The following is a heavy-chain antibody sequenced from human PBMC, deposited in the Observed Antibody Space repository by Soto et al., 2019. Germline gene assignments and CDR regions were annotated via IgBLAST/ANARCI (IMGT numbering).Heavy chain of an antibody. CDR2: INHNSGGT. CDR1: GYTFTGYY. Sequence: ASVKVSCKASGYTFTGYYMHWVRQAPGQGLEWMEWINHNSGGTNYAQKLQGRVTMTRETSISTAYMELSRLRSDDTAVYYCAREWYRSSSGPYYYYGMDVWGQGTTVTVSS. J-gene: IGHJ6*02. CDR3: AREWYRSSSGPYYYYGMDV. D-gene: IGHD6-6*01. V-gene: IGHV1-2*02.